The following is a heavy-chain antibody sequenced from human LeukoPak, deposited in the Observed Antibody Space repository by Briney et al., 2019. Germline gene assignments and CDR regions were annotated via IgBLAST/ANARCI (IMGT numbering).Heavy chain of an antibody. CDR3: ARMGAGIFGVVIDPYYYYGMDV. CDR1: GGSISSYY. CDR2: IYYSGST. D-gene: IGHD3-3*01. J-gene: IGHJ6*02. V-gene: IGHV4-59*01. Sequence: SETLSLTCTVSGGSISSYYWSWIRQPPGKGLEWIGHIYYSGSTNYNPPLKSRGTISVDTSKNQFSLKLSSVTAADTAVYYCARMGAGIFGVVIDPYYYYGMDVWGQGTTVTVSS.